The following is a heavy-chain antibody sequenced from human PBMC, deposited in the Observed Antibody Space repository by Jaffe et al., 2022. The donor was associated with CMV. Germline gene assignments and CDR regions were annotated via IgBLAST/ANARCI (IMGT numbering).Heavy chain of an antibody. Sequence: QVQLVESGGGVVQPGRSLRLSCAASGFTFSSYGMHWVRQAPGKGLEWVAVIWYDGSNKYYADSVKGRFTISRDNSKNTLYLQMNSLRAEDTAVYYCARDEDYSNNNNWFDPWGQGTLVTVSS. D-gene: IGHD4-4*01. CDR2: IWYDGSNK. V-gene: IGHV3-33*01. J-gene: IGHJ5*02. CDR3: ARDEDYSNNNNWFDP. CDR1: GFTFSSYG.